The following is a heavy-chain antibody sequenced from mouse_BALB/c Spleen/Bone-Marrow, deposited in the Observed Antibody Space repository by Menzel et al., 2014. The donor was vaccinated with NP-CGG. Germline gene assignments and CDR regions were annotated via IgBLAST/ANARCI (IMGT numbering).Heavy chain of an antibody. J-gene: IGHJ2*01. V-gene: IGHV5-17*02. CDR1: GFTFSSFG. D-gene: IGHD4-1*01. Sequence: EVQLVESGGGLVQPGGSRKLSCAASGFTFSSFGMHWVRQAPEKGLEWVAYISSGSSTIFYADTLKGRFTVSRDNPKNPLFLEMDSLRSGDTAMFYCSRGGNWDDFDYGGQGTTLTGSS. CDR2: ISSGSSTI. CDR3: SRGGNWDDFDY.